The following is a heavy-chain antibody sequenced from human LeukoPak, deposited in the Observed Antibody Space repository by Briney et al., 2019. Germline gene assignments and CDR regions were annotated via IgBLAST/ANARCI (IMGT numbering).Heavy chain of an antibody. CDR3: AKDTRRGSGMKDGFEF. CDR1: GFTFDDYA. V-gene: IGHV3-23*01. CDR2: LSGGGDKS. Sequence: PGRSLRLSCAASGFTFDDYAMHWVRQAPGKGLEWVSALSGGGDKSFYADSVKGRFTISRDNSKNMLFLQMNSLRAEDTAVYFCAKDTRRGSGMKDGFEFWGHGTMVTVSP. J-gene: IGHJ3*01. D-gene: IGHD3-10*01.